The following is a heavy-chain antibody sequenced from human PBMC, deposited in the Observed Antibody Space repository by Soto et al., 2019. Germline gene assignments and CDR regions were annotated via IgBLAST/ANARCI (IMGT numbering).Heavy chain of an antibody. J-gene: IGHJ6*02. CDR2: ISYEGSNR. CDR3: AKDYGDYNFNYGMDV. CDR1: GFRFSAYA. Sequence: PGGSLRLSCAASGFRFSAYAMHWVRQAPGKGLEWVAVISYEGSNRSYADSVKGRFTVSRDNSKNMVYLQMNSLRGEDTAVFYCAKDYGDYNFNYGMDVWGQGTTVTVSS. D-gene: IGHD4-17*01. V-gene: IGHV3-30*18.